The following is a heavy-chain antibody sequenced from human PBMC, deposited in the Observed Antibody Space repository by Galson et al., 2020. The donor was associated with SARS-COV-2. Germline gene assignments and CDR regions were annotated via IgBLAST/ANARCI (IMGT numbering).Heavy chain of an antibody. D-gene: IGHD5-12*01. Sequence: GGSLRLSCAASGFTFDDYAMHWVRQAPGKGLEWVSGISWNSGSIGYADSVKGRFTISRDNAKNSLYLQMNSLRAEDTALYYCAKDVAYYYGMDVWGQGTTVTVSS. CDR3: AKDVAYYYGMDV. CDR2: ISWNSGSI. CDR1: GFTFDDYA. V-gene: IGHV3-9*01. J-gene: IGHJ6*02.